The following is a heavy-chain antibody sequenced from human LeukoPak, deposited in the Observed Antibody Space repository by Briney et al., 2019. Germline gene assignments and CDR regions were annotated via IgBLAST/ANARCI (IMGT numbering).Heavy chain of an antibody. Sequence: GGSLRLSCAPSGFTFNYYSMSSVRQALGKGLEWVVNIKQDGSEKYYVDSVKGRFTISRDNAKNSLYLQMNSLRAEDTAVYYCTRGPSGSVDYWGQGTLVTVSS. CDR1: GFTFNYYS. D-gene: IGHD1-26*01. CDR3: TRGPSGSVDY. V-gene: IGHV3-7*01. CDR2: IKQDGSEK. J-gene: IGHJ4*02.